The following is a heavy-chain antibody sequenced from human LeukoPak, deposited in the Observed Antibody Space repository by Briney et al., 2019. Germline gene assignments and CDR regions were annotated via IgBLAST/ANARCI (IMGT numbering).Heavy chain of an antibody. CDR3: ASNLWFGELLPYYFDY. J-gene: IGHJ4*02. CDR2: IYPGDSDT. Sequence: GESLKISCKGSGYSFTSYWIGWVRQMPGQSLGGMGIIYPGDSDTRYSPSFQGQVTISADKSISTAYLQWSSLEASDTAMYYCASNLWFGELLPYYFDYWGQGTLVTVSS. V-gene: IGHV5-51*01. CDR1: GYSFTSYW. D-gene: IGHD3-10*01.